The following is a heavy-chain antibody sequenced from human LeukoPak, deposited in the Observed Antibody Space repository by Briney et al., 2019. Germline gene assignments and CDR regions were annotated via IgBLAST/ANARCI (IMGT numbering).Heavy chain of an antibody. CDR1: GFTVSTSY. J-gene: IGHJ4*02. D-gene: IGHD6-6*01. V-gene: IGHV3-53*01. CDR2: IYKIGST. Sequence: GGSLRLSCVASGFTVSTSYMTWVRQAPGKGLEWVSIIYKIGSTYYADSVKGRFTISRDSSKNTMNLLMNSLRAEDTAVYFCAGSSNEYSLDYWGEGTLLTVSS. CDR3: AGSSNEYSLDY.